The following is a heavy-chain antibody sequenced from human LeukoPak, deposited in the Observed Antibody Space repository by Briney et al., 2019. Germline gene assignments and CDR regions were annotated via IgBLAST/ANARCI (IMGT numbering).Heavy chain of an antibody. CDR2: ISYDGSNK. CDR1: GFTFSSYG. CDR3: AKDDYDYVWGSYGGHFDY. V-gene: IGHV3-30*18. D-gene: IGHD3-16*01. J-gene: IGHJ4*02. Sequence: PGGSLRLSCAASGFTFSSYGMHWVRQAPGKGLEWVAVISYDGSNKYYADSVKGRFTISRDNSKNTLYLQMNSLRAEDTAVYYCAKDDYDYVWGSYGGHFDYWGQGTLVTVSS.